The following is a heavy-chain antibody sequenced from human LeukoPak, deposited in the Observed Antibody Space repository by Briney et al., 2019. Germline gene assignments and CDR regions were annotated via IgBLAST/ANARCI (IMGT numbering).Heavy chain of an antibody. Sequence: GGSLRLSCAASGFIVSSDYMIWVRQAPGKGLEWVSVIYSGGSTYYADSVRGRFTISRDYSKKMLNLQMNSLRAEDTAVYYCARGRGVIESGSGSPYWADWGQGTLVTVSS. V-gene: IGHV3-66*01. D-gene: IGHD3-10*01. CDR1: GFIVSSDY. J-gene: IGHJ4*02. CDR3: ARGRGVIESGSGSPYWAD. CDR2: IYSGGST.